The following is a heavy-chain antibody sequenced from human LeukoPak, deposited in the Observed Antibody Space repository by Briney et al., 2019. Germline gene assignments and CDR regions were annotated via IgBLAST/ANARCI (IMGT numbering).Heavy chain of an antibody. V-gene: IGHV1-2*02. CDR3: AREMESATVVTPGY. J-gene: IGHJ4*02. CDR1: GYTFTGYY. D-gene: IGHD4-23*01. CDR2: INPNNGGT. Sequence: GASVKVSCKASGYTFTGYYMHWVRQAPGQGLVWMGWINPNNGGTNYAQKFQGRVTMTRDTSINTANMELSSLRSDDTALYYCAREMESATVVTPGYWGQGTLVTVSS.